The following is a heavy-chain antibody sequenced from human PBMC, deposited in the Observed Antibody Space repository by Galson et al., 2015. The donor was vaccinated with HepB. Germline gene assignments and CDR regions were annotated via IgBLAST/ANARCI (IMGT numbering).Heavy chain of an antibody. D-gene: IGHD1-14*01. CDR3: AKDPSPNHASALDF. V-gene: IGHV3-23*01. J-gene: IGHJ3*01. CDR2: VSGSGGNT. Sequence: SLRLSCAVSGFTFNNYAMSWVRQAPGKRLEWVSTVSGSGGNTYYAASVKGRFTISRDNSKNTLYLQMNSLRAGDTAVYYCAKDPSPNHASALDFWGQGTMVTVS. CDR1: GFTFNNYA.